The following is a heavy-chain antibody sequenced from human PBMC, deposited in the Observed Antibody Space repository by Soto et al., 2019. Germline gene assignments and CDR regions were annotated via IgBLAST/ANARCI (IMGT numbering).Heavy chain of an antibody. CDR2: IIPIFCTA. CDR1: RAAFSKFI. CDR3: AKVRYSSPMGYYYGMDV. V-gene: IGHV1-69*13. J-gene: IGHJ6*02. Sequence: SVNVSCKASRAAFSKFIVTWVRQAPRLGLEWVGGIIPIFCTANYAQKFQGRVTITADESTSTSYMEVNNLRSEDTAVYYCAKVRYSSPMGYYYGMDVWGQGTTVTVSS. D-gene: IGHD6-19*01.